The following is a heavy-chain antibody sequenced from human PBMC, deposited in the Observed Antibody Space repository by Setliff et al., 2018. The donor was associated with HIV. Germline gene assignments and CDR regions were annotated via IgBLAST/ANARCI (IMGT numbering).Heavy chain of an antibody. CDR2: INGGICNT. CDR1: GYTFTTYA. D-gene: IGHD3-22*01. Sequence: ASVKVSCKASGYTFTTYAMHWVRQAPGQSLEWMGWINGGICNTKYSQKFQGRVTITRDSSADTSYMELSSLRSEDTAVYYCARDRCDSVKCYLYNWFDPWGQGTLVTVSS. CDR3: ARDRCDSVKCYLYNWFDP. V-gene: IGHV1-3*01. J-gene: IGHJ5*02.